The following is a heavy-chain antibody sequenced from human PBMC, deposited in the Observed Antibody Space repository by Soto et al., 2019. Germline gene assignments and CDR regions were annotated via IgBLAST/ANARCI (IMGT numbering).Heavy chain of an antibody. V-gene: IGHV3-64D*06. CDR1: GFTFSSYA. CDR3: VKDYRTSYGGNSGVFFEH. J-gene: IGHJ1*01. Sequence: PGGSLRLSYSASGFTFSSYAMHWVRQAPGKGLEYVSAISSNGGSAYYADSVKGRFTISRDNSKNTLYLQMSSLRAEDTAVYYCVKDYRTSYGGNSGVFFEHWGQGTLVTVSS. CDR2: ISSNGGSA. D-gene: IGHD4-17*01.